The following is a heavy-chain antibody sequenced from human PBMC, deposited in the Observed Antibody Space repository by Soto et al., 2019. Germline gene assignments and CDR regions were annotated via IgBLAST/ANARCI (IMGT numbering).Heavy chain of an antibody. CDR3: VKALRYFDWLPDFDY. CDR2: ISSNGGST. D-gene: IGHD3-9*01. J-gene: IGHJ4*02. V-gene: IGHV3-64D*06. Sequence: WWSLRLSCSASVFTFSSYAMHWCRQAPGKGLEYVSAISSNGGSTYYADSVKGRFTISRDNSKNTLYLQMSSLRAEDTAVYYCVKALRYFDWLPDFDYWGQGTLVTVSS. CDR1: VFTFSSYA.